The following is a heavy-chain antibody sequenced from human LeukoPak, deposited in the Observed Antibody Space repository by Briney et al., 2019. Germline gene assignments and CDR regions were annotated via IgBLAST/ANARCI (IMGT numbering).Heavy chain of an antibody. J-gene: IGHJ5*02. CDR3: ARLSANWFDP. CDR2: VYISGSP. CDR1: GASVSTYY. Sequence: SETLSLTCTVSGASVSTYYWTWIRQPAGKGLEWTGRVYISGSPIYNPSLKSRVTTSVDTSKNQFSLKLTSVTAADTAVYYCARLSANWFDPWGQGTPVTVSS. V-gene: IGHV4-4*07.